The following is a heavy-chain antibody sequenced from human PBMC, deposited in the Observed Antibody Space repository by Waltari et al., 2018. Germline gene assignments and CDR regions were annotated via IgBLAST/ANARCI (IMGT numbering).Heavy chain of an antibody. Sequence: LRLSCAASGFTFSSYAMSWVRQAPGKGLEWVSAISGSGGSTYYADSVKGRFTISRDNSKNTLYLQMNSLRAEDTAVYYCAKTPSSSWYLPFDYWGQGTLVTVSS. CDR1: GFTFSSYA. D-gene: IGHD6-13*01. J-gene: IGHJ4*02. CDR3: AKTPSSSWYLPFDY. CDR2: ISGSGGST. V-gene: IGHV3-23*01.